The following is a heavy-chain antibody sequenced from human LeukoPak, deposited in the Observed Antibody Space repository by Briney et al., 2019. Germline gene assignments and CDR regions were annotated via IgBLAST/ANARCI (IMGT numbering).Heavy chain of an antibody. V-gene: IGHV3-11*06. CDR2: ISASSSFI. J-gene: IGHJ4*02. CDR1: GFTFSDYY. D-gene: IGHD2-2*01. CDR3: ARGYCSRTSCEDFDY. Sequence: GGSLRLSCAASGFTFSDYYMSWIRQAPGKGLEWVSSISASSSFIYYADSLKGRFTISRDNAKNSLYLQMNSLRAEDTAVFYCARGYCSRTSCEDFDYWGQGTLVTVSS.